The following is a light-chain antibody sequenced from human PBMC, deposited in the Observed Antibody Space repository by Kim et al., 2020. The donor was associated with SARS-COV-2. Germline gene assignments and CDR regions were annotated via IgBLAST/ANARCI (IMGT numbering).Light chain of an antibody. CDR1: QGISNN. CDR3: QTYNSAPYT. V-gene: IGKV1-27*01. J-gene: IGKJ2*01. Sequence: SASVGERFSINCRARQGISNNVAWYQQKPGKVPQLLIYTASALQPGVPSRFSGSGSGTEFTLTISSLQPEDVATYYCQTYNSAPYTFGQGTKLEI. CDR2: TAS.